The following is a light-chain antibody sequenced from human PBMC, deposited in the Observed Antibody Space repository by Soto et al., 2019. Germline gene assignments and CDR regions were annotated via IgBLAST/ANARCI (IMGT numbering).Light chain of an antibody. CDR1: EIITTRF. CDR2: GAS. Sequence: EIVLTQSPGTLSLSPGERATLSCRASEIITTRFIAWYQQKRGQAPRLVIWGASRRATGIPDRFSGSGSGTDFTLTVSRLEPEGFGVYYCQQYSVSPWTFGQGTKVDIK. J-gene: IGKJ1*01. CDR3: QQYSVSPWT. V-gene: IGKV3-20*01.